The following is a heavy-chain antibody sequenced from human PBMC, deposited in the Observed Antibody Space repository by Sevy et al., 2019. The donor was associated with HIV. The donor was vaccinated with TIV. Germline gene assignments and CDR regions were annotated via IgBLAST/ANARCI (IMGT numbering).Heavy chain of an antibody. CDR3: AREDDVRGY. D-gene: IGHD1-1*01. CDR2: INHSGST. J-gene: IGHJ4*02. CDR1: GGSFSGYY. Sequence: SETVSLTCAVYGGSFSGYYWSWIRQPPGKGLEWIGEINHSGSTNYNPSLKSRVTISVDTSKNQFSLKLSSVTAADTAVYYCAREDDVRGYWGQGTLVTVSS. V-gene: IGHV4-34*01.